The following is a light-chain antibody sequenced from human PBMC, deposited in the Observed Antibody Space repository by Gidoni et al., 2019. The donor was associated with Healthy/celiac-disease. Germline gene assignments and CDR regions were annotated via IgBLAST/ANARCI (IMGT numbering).Light chain of an antibody. Sequence: EIVLTQSPATLSLSPGERATLSCRASQSVSSYLAWYQQKPGQAPRLLIYDASNRATGIPARFSGSVSGTDFTLTISSLEPEDFAVYYCQQRSNWRGITFGPGTKVDIK. CDR3: QQRSNWRGIT. V-gene: IGKV3-11*01. CDR2: DAS. J-gene: IGKJ3*01. CDR1: QSVSSY.